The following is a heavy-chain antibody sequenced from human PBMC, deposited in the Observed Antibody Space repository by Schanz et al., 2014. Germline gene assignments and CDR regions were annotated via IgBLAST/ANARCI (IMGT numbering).Heavy chain of an antibody. D-gene: IGHD2-21*01. Sequence: QVHLVESGGGVVQPGRSLRLSCAASGFTFISYDIHWVRQAPGKGLEWVAVIRYDGRNKNFVESVKGRFTISRDNYNNTVYLQMNLLRAEDAAVYYGAREDCSATSCELRYWGQGTLVTVSS. CDR2: IRYDGRNK. V-gene: IGHV3-33*08. J-gene: IGHJ4*02. CDR1: GFTFISYD. CDR3: AREDCSATSCELRY.